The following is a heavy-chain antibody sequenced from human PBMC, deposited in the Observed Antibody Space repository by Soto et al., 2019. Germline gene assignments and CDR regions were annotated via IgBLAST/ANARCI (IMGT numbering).Heavy chain of an antibody. Sequence: SVKLSCKASGVTFSSYAISWVRQAPGQGLEWMGGIIPIFGTANYAQKFQGRVTITADESTSTAYMELSSLRSEDTAVYYCARRDCTNGVCYPSYYYYVMDVRGQGTTVTVSS. J-gene: IGHJ6*02. CDR1: GVTFSSYA. D-gene: IGHD2-8*01. CDR2: IIPIFGTA. V-gene: IGHV1-69*13. CDR3: ARRDCTNGVCYPSYYYYVMDV.